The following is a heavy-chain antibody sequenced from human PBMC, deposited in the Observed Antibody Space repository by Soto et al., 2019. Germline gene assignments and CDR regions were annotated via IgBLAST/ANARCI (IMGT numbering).Heavy chain of an antibody. Sequence: EVQLLESGGGLVQPGGSLRLSCAASGFTLSNHAMYWVRQAPGRGLEWVSTIRASGGDTYYADTVRGRFTISRDKSKNTLDLQMNSLRVEDTAVYYCVRRTAGGGGARVYFDSWGQGALVTVSS. CDR3: VRRTAGGGGARVYFDS. CDR2: IRASGGDT. CDR1: GFTLSNHA. D-gene: IGHD6-13*01. V-gene: IGHV3-23*01. J-gene: IGHJ4*02.